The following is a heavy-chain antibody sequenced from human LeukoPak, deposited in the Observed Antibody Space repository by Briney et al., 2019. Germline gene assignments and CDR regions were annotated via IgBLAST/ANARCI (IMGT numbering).Heavy chain of an antibody. CDR1: GGSISSYY. Sequence: PSETLSLTCTVSGGSISSYYCSWIRQPPGKGLEWIGYIYYSGSTNYNPSLKSRVTISVDTSKNQFSLKLSSVTAADTAVYYCARGTGTTAYWGQGTLVTVSS. V-gene: IGHV4-59*01. CDR2: IYYSGST. D-gene: IGHD1-1*01. CDR3: ARGTGTTAY. J-gene: IGHJ4*02.